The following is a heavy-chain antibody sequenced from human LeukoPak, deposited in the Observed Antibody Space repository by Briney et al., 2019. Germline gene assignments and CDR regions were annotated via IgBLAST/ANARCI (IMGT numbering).Heavy chain of an antibody. D-gene: IGHD4-11*01. CDR3: ARGFYSPHY. V-gene: IGHV4-59*01. CDR2: IYYSGRT. CDR1: GGSISSYY. Sequence: SETLSLTCTVSGGSISSYYWSWIRQPPGKGLEWIGYIYYSGRTYYNPSLKSRITISVDTSKNQFSLKLSSVTAADTAVYYCARGFYSPHYWGQGTLVSVSS. J-gene: IGHJ4*02.